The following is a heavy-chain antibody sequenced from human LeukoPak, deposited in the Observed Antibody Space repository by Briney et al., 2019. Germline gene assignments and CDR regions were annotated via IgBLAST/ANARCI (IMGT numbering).Heavy chain of an antibody. J-gene: IGHJ4*02. CDR2: INYSRNT. CDR3: ARSYLYYYGSGSYYNAGGAGY. Sequence: SETLSLTCAVYGGSFSGYYWSWIRQPPGKGLEWIGEINYSRNTSYKSSLKSRVTISVDPSKSQFSLRLSSVTAADTAVYYCARSYLYYYGSGSYYNAGGAGYWGQGTLVTVSS. CDR1: GGSFSGYY. D-gene: IGHD3-10*01. V-gene: IGHV4-34*01.